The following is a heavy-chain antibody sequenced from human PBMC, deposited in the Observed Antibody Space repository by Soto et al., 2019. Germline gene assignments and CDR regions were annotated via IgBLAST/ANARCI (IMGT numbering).Heavy chain of an antibody. CDR3: VRVGSGSYSWRDP. Sequence: EVQLEESGGDLVQPGGSLRLSCTASGFIFSSYWMHWVRQAPGKGLVWVSRINTDGGTTTYAESVKGRFTISRDNVRNTLYLQMNSLRPEDTALYYCVRVGSGSYSWRDPWGQGTLVTVSS. D-gene: IGHD1-26*01. CDR2: INTDGGTT. CDR1: GFIFSSYW. V-gene: IGHV3-74*01. J-gene: IGHJ5*02.